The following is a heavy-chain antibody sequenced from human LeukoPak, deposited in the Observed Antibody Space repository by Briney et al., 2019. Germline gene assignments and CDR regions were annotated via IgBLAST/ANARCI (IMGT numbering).Heavy chain of an antibody. CDR3: ARERTPIALKIMIIFDS. CDR1: GYTFTDYY. J-gene: IGHJ5*01. D-gene: IGHD3-16*01. CDR2: INPHGGVT. V-gene: IGHV1-2*02. Sequence: ASVKVSCKASGYTFTDYYIHWVRQAPGQGLEWMASINPHGGVTNSAQEFQGRVTVTRDASISTAYLELSGLRSDDTAVYYCARERTPIALKIMIIFDSWGQGTLVTVSS.